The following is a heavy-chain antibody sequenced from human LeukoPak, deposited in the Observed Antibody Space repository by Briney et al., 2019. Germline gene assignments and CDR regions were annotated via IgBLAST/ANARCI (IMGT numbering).Heavy chain of an antibody. CDR1: GFIFSHYG. CDR2: IWSDATNR. J-gene: IGHJ4*01. Sequence: PGNSLRLSCAASGFIFSHYGMHWVRQAPGKGLEWVAVIWSDATNRFYGASVKGRFTISRDNSQNTVFLQMNSLRAEDTAIYYCARDAQRGFDYSNSLEYWGHGTLVTVSS. CDR3: ARDAQRGFDYSNSLEY. D-gene: IGHD4-11*01. V-gene: IGHV3-33*01.